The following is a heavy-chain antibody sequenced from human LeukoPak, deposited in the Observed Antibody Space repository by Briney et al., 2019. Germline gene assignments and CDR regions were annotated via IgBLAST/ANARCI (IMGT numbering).Heavy chain of an antibody. D-gene: IGHD4-17*01. CDR1: GFTFSSYA. Sequence: GGSLRLSCAASGFTFSSYAMHWVRQAPGKGLEWVAVISYDGSNKYYADSVKGRFTISRDNSKNTLYLQMNSLRAEDTAVYYCARTPVTVYGMDVWGKGTTDTVSS. J-gene: IGHJ6*04. V-gene: IGHV3-30*04. CDR3: ARTPVTVYGMDV. CDR2: ISYDGSNK.